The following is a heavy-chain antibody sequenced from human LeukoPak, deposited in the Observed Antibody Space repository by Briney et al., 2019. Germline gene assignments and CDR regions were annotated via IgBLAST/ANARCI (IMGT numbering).Heavy chain of an antibody. Sequence: ASVKVSCKASGYAFTDYYMHWVRQAPGQGLEWMGRINHISGATNYAQKFQGRVTMTSDTSISSAFMELSCLRSDDTAVYYCATDGVAAHKRDYWGQGTLVTVSS. CDR1: GYAFTDYY. D-gene: IGHD6-6*01. CDR3: ATDGVAAHKRDY. CDR2: INHISGAT. V-gene: IGHV1-2*06. J-gene: IGHJ4*02.